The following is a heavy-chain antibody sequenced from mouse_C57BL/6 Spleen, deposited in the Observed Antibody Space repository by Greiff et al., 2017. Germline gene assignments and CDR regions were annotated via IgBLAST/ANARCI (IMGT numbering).Heavy chain of an antibody. V-gene: IGHV1-55*01. CDR1: GYTFTSYW. D-gene: IGHD3-2*02. CDR2: IYPGSGST. CDR3: ASAKDSSGYGFAY. Sequence: QVQLQQPGAELVKPGASVKMSCKASGYTFTSYWITWVKQRPGQGLEWIGDIYPGSGSTNYNEKFKSKATLTVDTSSTTAYMQLSSLTSEDSAVYYCASAKDSSGYGFAYWGQGTLVTVSA. J-gene: IGHJ3*01.